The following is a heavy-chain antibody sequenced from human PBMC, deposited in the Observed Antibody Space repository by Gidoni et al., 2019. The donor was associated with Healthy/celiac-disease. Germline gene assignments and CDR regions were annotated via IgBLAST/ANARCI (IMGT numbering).Heavy chain of an antibody. CDR3: AKARGRTAAGNFDY. CDR2: ISWNSGSI. CDR1: GFTFDDYA. Sequence: EVQLVESGGGLVQPGRYLRLSCAASGFTFDDYAMHWVRQAPGKGLEWVSGISWNSGSIGYADSVKGRFTISRDNAKNSLYLQMNSLRAEDTALYYCAKARGRTAAGNFDYWGQGTLVTVSS. D-gene: IGHD6-13*01. J-gene: IGHJ4*02. V-gene: IGHV3-9*01.